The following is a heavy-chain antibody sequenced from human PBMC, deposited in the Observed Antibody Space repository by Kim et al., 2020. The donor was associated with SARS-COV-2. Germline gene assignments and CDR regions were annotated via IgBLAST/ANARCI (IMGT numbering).Heavy chain of an antibody. V-gene: IGHV4-4*02. Sequence: SETLSLTCAVSGGSISSSNWWSWVRQPPGKGLEWIGEIYHSGSTNYNPSLKSRVTISVDKSKNQFSLKLSSVTAADTAVYYCAREWLAQNYYYYYGMDVWGQGTTGTVSS. CDR2: IYHSGST. D-gene: IGHD6-19*01. CDR3: AREWLAQNYYYYYGMDV. J-gene: IGHJ6*02. CDR1: GGSISSSNW.